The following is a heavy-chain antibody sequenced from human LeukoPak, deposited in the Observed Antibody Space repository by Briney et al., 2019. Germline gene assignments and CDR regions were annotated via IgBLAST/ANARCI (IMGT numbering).Heavy chain of an antibody. CDR3: TAGYSSSWYNAFDV. V-gene: IGHV3-69-1*01. CDR2: IGSDNKP. J-gene: IGHJ3*01. D-gene: IGHD6-13*01. CDR1: GFTFSAYA. Sequence: GGSLRLSCEASGFTFSAYAMTWVRQAPGKGLEWVSSIGSDNKPHYSESVKGRFTISRDNARNTLYLQMDSLRDEDTAMFYCTAGYSSSWYNAFDVWGQGTRVTVSS.